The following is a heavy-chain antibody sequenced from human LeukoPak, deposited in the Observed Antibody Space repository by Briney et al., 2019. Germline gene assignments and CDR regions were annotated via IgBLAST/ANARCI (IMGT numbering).Heavy chain of an antibody. J-gene: IGHJ5*02. CDR1: GGSISNYY. CDR3: ARGGYYGSGNDFRFDP. CDR2: IYYSGST. V-gene: IGHV4-59*01. Sequence: SETLPLTCTVSGGSISNYYWSWIRQPPGKGLEWIGYIYYSGSTNYNPSLKSRVTISVDTSKNQFSLKLSSVTAADTAVYYCARGGYYGSGNDFRFDPWGQGTLVTVSS. D-gene: IGHD3-10*01.